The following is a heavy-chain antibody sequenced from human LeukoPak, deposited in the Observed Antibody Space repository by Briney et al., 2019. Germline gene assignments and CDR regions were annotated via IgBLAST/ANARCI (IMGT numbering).Heavy chain of an antibody. V-gene: IGHV1-18*01. CDR2: ISAYNGNT. D-gene: IGHD4-17*01. CDR3: ARDDPPDLPGYGDERGI. CDR1: GYTFTSYG. Sequence: ASVKVSCKASGYTFTSYGISWVRQAPGQGLEWMGWISAYNGNTNYAQKLQGRVTMTTDTSTSTAYMELRSLRSDDTAVYYCARDDPPDLPGYGDERGIWGQGTMVTVSS. J-gene: IGHJ3*02.